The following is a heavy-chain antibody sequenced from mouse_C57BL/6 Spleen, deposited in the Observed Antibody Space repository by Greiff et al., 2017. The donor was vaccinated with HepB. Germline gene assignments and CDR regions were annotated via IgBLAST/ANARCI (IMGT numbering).Heavy chain of an antibody. Sequence: EVKLQESGPGLVKPSQSLSLTCSVTGYSITSGYYWNWIRQFPGNKLEWMGYISYDGSNNYNPSLKTRISITRDTSKNQFFLKLNSVTTEDTATYYCARDTVDGYYDYWGQGTTLTVSS. CDR3: ARDTVDGYYDY. D-gene: IGHD2-3*01. J-gene: IGHJ2*01. CDR1: GYSITSGYY. CDR2: ISYDGSN. V-gene: IGHV3-6*01.